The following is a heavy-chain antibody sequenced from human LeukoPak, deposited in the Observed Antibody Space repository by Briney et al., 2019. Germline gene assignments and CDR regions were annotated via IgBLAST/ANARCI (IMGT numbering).Heavy chain of an antibody. CDR2: FDPEDGET. CDR1: GYTLTELS. D-gene: IGHD6-6*01. Sequence: ASVKVSCKVSGYTLTELSMHWVRQAPGKGLEWMGGFDPEDGETIYAQKFQGRVTMTEDTSTDTAYMDLSSLRSEDTAVYYCATVAARPLYNWFAPWGQDTLVTVSS. J-gene: IGHJ5*02. CDR3: ATVAARPLYNWFAP. V-gene: IGHV1-24*01.